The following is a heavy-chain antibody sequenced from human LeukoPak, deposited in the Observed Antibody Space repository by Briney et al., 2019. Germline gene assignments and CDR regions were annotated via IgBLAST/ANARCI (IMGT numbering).Heavy chain of an antibody. CDR2: INQDGSEM. Sequence: GGSLRLSCAASGFTLSSYWMTWVRQAPGKGLHWVANINQDGSEMYYVDSVKGRFTISRDNAKNSLYLQMNGLRDEDTAVYYCARSAGEIYYYDGMDVWGQGTMVTVSS. V-gene: IGHV3-7*04. CDR1: GFTLSSYW. D-gene: IGHD3-16*01. J-gene: IGHJ6*02. CDR3: ARSAGEIYYYDGMDV.